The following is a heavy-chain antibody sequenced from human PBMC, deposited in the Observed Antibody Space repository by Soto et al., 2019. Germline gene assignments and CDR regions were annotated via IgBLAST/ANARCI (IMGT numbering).Heavy chain of an antibody. CDR2: IWYDGSNK. CDR1: GFTFSSYG. V-gene: IGHV3-33*01. J-gene: IGHJ3*02. Sequence: GGSLRLSCAASGFTFSSYGMHWVRQAPGKGLEWVAVIWYDGSNKYYADSVKGRFTISRDNSKNTLYLQMNSLRAEDTAVYYCARVSSPLKEDAFDIWGQGTMVTVSS. CDR3: ARVSSPLKEDAFDI. D-gene: IGHD2-15*01.